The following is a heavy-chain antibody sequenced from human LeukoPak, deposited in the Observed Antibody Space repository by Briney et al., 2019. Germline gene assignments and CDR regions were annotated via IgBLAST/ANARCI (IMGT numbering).Heavy chain of an antibody. CDR1: GGSISSYY. J-gene: IGHJ6*02. Sequence: KPSETLSLTCTVSGGSISSYYWSWIRQPPGKGLEWIGYIYYSGSTYYNPSLKSRVTISVDTSKNQFSLKLSSVTAADTAVYYCAREDTATYNYYYYGMDVWGQGTTVTVSS. V-gene: IGHV4-59*01. D-gene: IGHD5-18*01. CDR2: IYYSGST. CDR3: AREDTATYNYYYYGMDV.